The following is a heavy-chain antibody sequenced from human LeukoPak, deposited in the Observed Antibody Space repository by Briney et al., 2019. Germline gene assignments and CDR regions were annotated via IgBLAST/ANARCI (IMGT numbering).Heavy chain of an antibody. J-gene: IGHJ4*02. Sequence: SETLSLTCTVSGGSISSYYWSWIRQPPGKGLEWIGYIYYSGSTNYNPSLKSRVTISVDTSKNQFSLKLSSVTAADTAVYYCAGGVGEGDYWGQGTLVTVSS. CDR3: AGGVGEGDY. CDR2: IYYSGST. D-gene: IGHD1-26*01. CDR1: GGSISSYY. V-gene: IGHV4-59*01.